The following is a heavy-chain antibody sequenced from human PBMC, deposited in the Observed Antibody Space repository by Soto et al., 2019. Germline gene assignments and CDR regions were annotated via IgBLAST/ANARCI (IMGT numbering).Heavy chain of an antibody. J-gene: IGHJ6*02. CDR1: GYTFTSFP. CDR3: ARDCSSTSCYFFYYYYGMDV. CDR2: ISAYNGNT. D-gene: IGHD2-2*01. V-gene: IGHV1-18*01. Sequence: ASVKVSCKASGYTFTSFPMHWVRQAPGQGLEWMGWISAYNGNTNYAQKLQGRVTMTTDTSTSTAYMELRSLRSDDTAVYYCARDCSSTSCYFFYYYYGMDVWGQGTTVTVSS.